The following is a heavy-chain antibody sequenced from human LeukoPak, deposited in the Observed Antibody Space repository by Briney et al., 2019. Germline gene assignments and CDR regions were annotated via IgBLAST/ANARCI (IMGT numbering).Heavy chain of an antibody. CDR2: ISGSGGST. V-gene: IGHV3-23*01. D-gene: IGHD6-19*01. CDR3: AKFLLYSSGGSDYFDY. CDR1: GFTFSSYA. Sequence: GGSLRLSCAASGFTFSSYAMSWVRQAPGKGLEWVSAISGSGGSTYYADSVKGRFTISRDNSKNTLYLQMNSLRAEDTAVYYCAKFLLYSSGGSDYFDYWGQGTLVTVSS. J-gene: IGHJ4*02.